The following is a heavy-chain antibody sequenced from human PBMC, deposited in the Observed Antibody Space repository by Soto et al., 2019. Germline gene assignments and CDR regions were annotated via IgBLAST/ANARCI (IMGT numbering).Heavy chain of an antibody. V-gene: IGHV3-30-3*01. CDR2: ISYDGSNK. CDR1: GFTFSSYA. D-gene: IGHD6-13*01. Sequence: QVQLVESGGGVVQPGRSLRLSCAASGFTFSSYAMHWVRQAPGKGLEWVAVISYDGSNKYYADSVKGRFTISRDNSKNTLYLQMNSLRAEDTAVYYCARGGAAVYYYYGMDVW. CDR3: ARGGAAVYYYYGMDV. J-gene: IGHJ6*01.